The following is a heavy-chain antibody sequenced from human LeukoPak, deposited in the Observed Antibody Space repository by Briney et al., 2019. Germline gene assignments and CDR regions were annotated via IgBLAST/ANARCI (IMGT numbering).Heavy chain of an antibody. Sequence: GGSLRLSCAASGFTFSSYNMHWVRQAPGKGLEWVSSISSSSTYLYYADSVKGRFTISRDNAKNSLYLQMNSLRAEDTAVYFCAREELTRWGQGALVTVSS. V-gene: IGHV3-21*01. CDR3: AREELTR. CDR1: GFTFSSYN. J-gene: IGHJ4*02. D-gene: IGHD1-26*01. CDR2: ISSSSTYL.